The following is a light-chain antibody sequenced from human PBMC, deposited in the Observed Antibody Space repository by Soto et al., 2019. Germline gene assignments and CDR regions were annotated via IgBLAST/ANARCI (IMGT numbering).Light chain of an antibody. CDR3: TSFASTNPWV. V-gene: IGLV2-8*01. CDR1: SSDVGAYNY. Sequence: QSVLTQPPSASGSPGQSVTISCTGTSSDVGAYNYVSWYQQHAGKAPKLVIYEVTKRPSGVPDRFSGSKSANTASLTVSGLQAEDGADYYCTSFASTNPWVFGGGTKLTVL. J-gene: IGLJ3*02. CDR2: EVT.